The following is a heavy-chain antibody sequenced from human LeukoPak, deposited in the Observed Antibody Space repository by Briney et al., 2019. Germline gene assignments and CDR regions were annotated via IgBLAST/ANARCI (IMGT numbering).Heavy chain of an antibody. CDR1: EVSFTAYH. Sequence: PGGSLRLSCVASEVSFTAYHMGWIRQAPGKGPEWLSYISASGNTKLYADSVKGRFTVSRDNAKNSLFLQITSLRADEDTAVYYCATYDTSGRGSWYFDRWGRGTLVTVSS. CDR2: ISASGNTK. V-gene: IGHV3-11*01. J-gene: IGHJ2*01. D-gene: IGHD3-22*01. CDR3: ATYDTSGRGSWYFDR.